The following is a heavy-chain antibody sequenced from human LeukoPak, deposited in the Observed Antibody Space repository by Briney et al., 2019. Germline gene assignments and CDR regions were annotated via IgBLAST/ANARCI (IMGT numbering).Heavy chain of an antibody. CDR1: GGSISNYY. D-gene: IGHD3-10*01. Sequence: SETLSLTCTVSGGSISNYYWSWIRQPPGKGLEWIGFIYTSGSSDHNPSLKSRVTISLDTSKNQFSLKLSSVTAADTAVYYCARGYGSGIKVDYWGQGTLVTVSS. CDR3: ARGYGSGIKVDY. J-gene: IGHJ4*02. V-gene: IGHV4-4*09. CDR2: IYTSGSS.